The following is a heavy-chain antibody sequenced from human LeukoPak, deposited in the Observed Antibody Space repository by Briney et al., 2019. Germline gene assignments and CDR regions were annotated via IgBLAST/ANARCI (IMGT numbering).Heavy chain of an antibody. V-gene: IGHV4-39*01. CDR1: GGSISSSSYY. CDR3: ARIKATVTSFKFDY. D-gene: IGHD4-17*01. J-gene: IGHJ4*02. Sequence: SETLSLTCTVSGGSISSSSYYWGWIRQPPGKGLEWIGSIYYSGSTYYDPSLKSRVTISVDTSKNQFSLKLSSVTAADTAVYYCARIKATVTSFKFDYWGQGTLVTVSS. CDR2: IYYSGST.